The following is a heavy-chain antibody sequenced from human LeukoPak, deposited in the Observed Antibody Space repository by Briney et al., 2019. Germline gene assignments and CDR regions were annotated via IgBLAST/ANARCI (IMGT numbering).Heavy chain of an antibody. CDR3: ARASLIGVGDFDY. D-gene: IGHD2-15*01. CDR1: GGSISSYY. CDR2: IYYSGST. V-gene: IGHV4-59*01. Sequence: SENLSLTCTVSGGSISSYYWSWIRQPPGKGLEWIGYIYYSGSTNYNPSLKSRVTISVDTSKNQFSLKLSSVTAADTAVYYCARASLIGVGDFDYWGQGTLVTVSS. J-gene: IGHJ4*02.